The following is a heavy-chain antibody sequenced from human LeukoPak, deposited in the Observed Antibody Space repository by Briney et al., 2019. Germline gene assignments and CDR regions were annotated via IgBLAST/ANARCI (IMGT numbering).Heavy chain of an antibody. Sequence: SKTLSLTCTVSGGSISSYYWSWIRQPAGKGLEWIGRIYTSGSTNYNPSLKSRVTMSVDTSKNQFSLKLSSVTAADTAVYYCARDFIAAAGGHYFDYWGQGTLVTVSS. CDR3: ARDFIAAAGGHYFDY. D-gene: IGHD6-13*01. CDR1: GGSISSYY. J-gene: IGHJ4*02. CDR2: IYTSGST. V-gene: IGHV4-4*07.